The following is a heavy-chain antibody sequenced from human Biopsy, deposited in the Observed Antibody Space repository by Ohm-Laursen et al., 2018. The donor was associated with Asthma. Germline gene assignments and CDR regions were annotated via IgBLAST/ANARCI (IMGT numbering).Heavy chain of an antibody. J-gene: IGHJ6*02. Sequence: GTLSLTCAVYPGSFSGSFWTWIRQSPGKGLEWIGETNERGVTNNNPSLKSRVIISIDTYWNRVSLKLTSVTAADTAVYYCARGPELDVWGQGTTVTVSS. CDR1: PGSFSGSF. CDR3: ARGPELDV. V-gene: IGHV4-34*01. CDR2: TNERGVT.